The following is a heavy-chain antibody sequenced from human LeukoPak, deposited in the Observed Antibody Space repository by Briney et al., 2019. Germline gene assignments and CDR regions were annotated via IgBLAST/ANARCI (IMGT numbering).Heavy chain of an antibody. Sequence: GGSLRLSCAASGFTFSSYSMSWVRQAPGKGLEWVSSISSSSSYIYYADSVKGRFTISRDNAKNSLYLQMNSLRAEDTAVYYCTTSPLLWFGELSPPLAFDIWGQGTMVTVSS. J-gene: IGHJ3*02. V-gene: IGHV3-21*01. CDR3: TTSPLLWFGELSPPLAFDI. CDR1: GFTFSSYS. D-gene: IGHD3-10*01. CDR2: ISSSSSYI.